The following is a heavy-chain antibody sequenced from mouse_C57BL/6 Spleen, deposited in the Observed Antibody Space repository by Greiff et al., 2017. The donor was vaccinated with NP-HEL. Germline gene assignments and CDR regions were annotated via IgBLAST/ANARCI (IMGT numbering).Heavy chain of an antibody. J-gene: IGHJ3*01. CDR3: TRDGGLGRAY. CDR2: ISSGGDYI. V-gene: IGHV5-9-1*02. D-gene: IGHD4-1*01. CDR1: GFTFSSYA. Sequence: EVQGVESGEGLVKPGGSLKLSCAASGFTFSSYAMSWVRQTPEKRLEWVAYISSGGDYIYYADTVKGRFTISRDNARNTLYLQMSSLKSEDTAMYYCTRDGGLGRAYWDQGTLVTVSA.